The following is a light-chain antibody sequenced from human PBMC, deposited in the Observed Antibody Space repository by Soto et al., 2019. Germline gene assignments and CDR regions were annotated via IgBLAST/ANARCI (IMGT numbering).Light chain of an antibody. V-gene: IGKV3-20*01. Sequence: EIVLTQSPGTLSLSPGERATLSCRASQAIANNYLAWYQQKPGQAPRLLIWGASRRATGIPDSFSGSGSGTVFTITISSTEPEDFAVYYCQQYAGKHWSFGQGTNMEI. CDR2: GAS. CDR1: QAIANNY. J-gene: IGKJ2*01. CDR3: QQYAGKHWS.